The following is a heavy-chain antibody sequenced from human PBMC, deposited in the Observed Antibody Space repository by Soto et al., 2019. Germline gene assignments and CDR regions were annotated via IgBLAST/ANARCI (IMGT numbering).Heavy chain of an antibody. CDR3: ARDAYDYGDFAGIGY. CDR2: INPSGGST. Sequence: QVQLVQSGAEVKKPGASVKVSCKASGYTFTSYYMHWVRQAPGQGLEWMGIINPSGGSTSYAQKFQGRVPMTRDTSTSTVYRELSSLRSEDTAVYYCARDAYDYGDFAGIGYWGQGTLVTVSS. D-gene: IGHD4-17*01. CDR1: GYTFTSYY. V-gene: IGHV1-46*01. J-gene: IGHJ4*02.